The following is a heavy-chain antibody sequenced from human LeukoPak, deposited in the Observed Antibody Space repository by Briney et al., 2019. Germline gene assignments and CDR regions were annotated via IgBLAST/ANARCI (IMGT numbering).Heavy chain of an antibody. CDR2: IYNSESI. CDR3: TRDRSSNYTRDWFDP. CDR1: GGSINGYY. Sequence: PSETLSLTCTVSGGSINGYYWSWIRQPAGKGLEWIGRIYNSESINYNPSLKSRVTMSIDTSKSQFSLKLNSVTAADTAVYYCTRDRSSNYTRDWFDPWGQGALVTVSS. J-gene: IGHJ5*02. D-gene: IGHD4-11*01. V-gene: IGHV4-4*07.